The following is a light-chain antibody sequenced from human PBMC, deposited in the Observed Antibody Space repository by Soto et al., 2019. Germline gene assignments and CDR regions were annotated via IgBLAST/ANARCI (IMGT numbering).Light chain of an antibody. V-gene: IGKV3-20*01. CDR3: QHHGSSLWT. CDR1: QSVSSSY. J-gene: IGKJ1*01. Sequence: ESVLTQSTGTLSLSPGDRAALSCRASQSVSSSYLAWYQQKPGQAPRLLIYGASSRATGIPDRFGGSGSGTDFTLTISRLEPEDFAVYYCQHHGSSLWTFGQGTKVEIK. CDR2: GAS.